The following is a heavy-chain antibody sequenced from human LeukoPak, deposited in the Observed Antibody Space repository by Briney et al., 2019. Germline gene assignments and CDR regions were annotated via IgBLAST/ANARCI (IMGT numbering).Heavy chain of an antibody. CDR3: AKGLYSSGWSGGYFDN. V-gene: IGHV3-23*01. CDR2: ISGGGGST. CDR1: AFTFSSSA. D-gene: IGHD6-19*01. Sequence: PGGSLRLSCAASAFTFSSSAMSWVRQAPGKGLEWVSAISGGGGSTYYADSVKGRFTISRDNPKNTLYLQMNSLRAEDTAVYYCAKGLYSSGWSGGYFDNWGQGTQVTVSS. J-gene: IGHJ4*02.